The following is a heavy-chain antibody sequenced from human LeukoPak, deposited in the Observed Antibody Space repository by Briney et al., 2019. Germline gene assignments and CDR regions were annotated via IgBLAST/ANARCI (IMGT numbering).Heavy chain of an antibody. CDR3: ARDSRFGELLLFDY. D-gene: IGHD3-10*01. V-gene: IGHV3-21*01. CDR1: GFTFSSYS. Sequence: GGSLRLSCAASGFTFSSYSMNWVRQAPGKGLEWVSSISSSSSYIYYADSVKGRFTISRDNAKNSLYLQMNSLRAEDTAVYYCARDSRFGELLLFDYWGPGTLVTVSS. J-gene: IGHJ4*02. CDR2: ISSSSSYI.